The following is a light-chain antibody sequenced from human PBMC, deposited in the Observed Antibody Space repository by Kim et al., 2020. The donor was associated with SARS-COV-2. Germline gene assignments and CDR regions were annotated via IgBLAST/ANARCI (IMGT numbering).Light chain of an antibody. Sequence: DIQMTQSPSSLSASVGDRVIITCQASHDIAHFLNWYQQRPGKAPKLLIFDASILETGVPSRFSAGVSGTHFTFTISSVQPEDFGSYSCQQYATLPYTFGQGTKLEI. CDR1: HDIAHF. CDR2: DAS. J-gene: IGKJ2*01. CDR3: QQYATLPYT. V-gene: IGKV1-33*01.